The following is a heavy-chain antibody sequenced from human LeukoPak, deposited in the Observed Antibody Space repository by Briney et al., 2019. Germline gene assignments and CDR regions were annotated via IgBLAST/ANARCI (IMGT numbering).Heavy chain of an antibody. CDR1: GFTFSSYS. J-gene: IGHJ4*02. Sequence: GGSLRLSCAASGFTFSSYSMNWVRQAPGKGLGWVSSISSSSSYIYYADSVKGRFTISRDNSKNTLYLQMNSLRAEDTAVYYCARGISSWRNYFDYWGQGTLVTVSS. CDR3: ARGISSWRNYFDY. CDR2: ISSSSSYI. V-gene: IGHV3-21*04. D-gene: IGHD6-13*01.